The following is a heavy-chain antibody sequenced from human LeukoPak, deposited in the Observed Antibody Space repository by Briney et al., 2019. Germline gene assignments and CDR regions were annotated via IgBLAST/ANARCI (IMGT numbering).Heavy chain of an antibody. V-gene: IGHV4-28*05. CDR3: ARTMSSSHTAYGMDV. Sequence: SDTLSLTCAVSGYSISSSNWWGWIRQPPGKGLEWIGYIYYSGSIYYNPSLKSRVTMSVDTSKNQFSLKLSSVTAVDTAVYYCARTMSSSHTAYGMDVWGQGTTVTVSS. D-gene: IGHD2-2*02. CDR2: IYYSGSI. J-gene: IGHJ6*02. CDR1: GYSISSSNW.